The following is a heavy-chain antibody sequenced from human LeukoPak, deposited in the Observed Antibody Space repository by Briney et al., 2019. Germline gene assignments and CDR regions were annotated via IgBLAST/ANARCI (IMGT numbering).Heavy chain of an antibody. Sequence: PSETLSLTCAVSGGSISSYYWSWIRQPPGKGLEWIGYIYYSGSTNYNPSLKSRVTISVDTSKNQFSLKLSSVTAADTAVYYCARELWAVNYFDYWGQGTMVTVSS. CDR1: GGSISSYY. CDR3: ARELWAVNYFDY. V-gene: IGHV4-59*01. D-gene: IGHD3-16*01. CDR2: IYYSGST. J-gene: IGHJ4*02.